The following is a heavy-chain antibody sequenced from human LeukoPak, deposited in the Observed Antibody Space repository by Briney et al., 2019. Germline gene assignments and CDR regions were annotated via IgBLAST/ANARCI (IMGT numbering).Heavy chain of an antibody. D-gene: IGHD4-23*01. Sequence: GASVKVSCKASGYTFTDYYIHWVRQAPGQGLEWMGWINPNSGGTNYAQKFQGRITMTRDTSISTAYMELSRLRSDDTAVYYCAKLLTDYGGNSGFDYWGQGTLVTVSS. CDR1: GYTFTDYY. V-gene: IGHV1-2*02. CDR2: INPNSGGT. CDR3: AKLLTDYGGNSGFDY. J-gene: IGHJ4*02.